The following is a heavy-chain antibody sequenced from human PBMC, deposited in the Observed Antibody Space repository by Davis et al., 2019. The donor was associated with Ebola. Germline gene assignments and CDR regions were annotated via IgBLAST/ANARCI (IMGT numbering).Heavy chain of an antibody. Sequence: ASVKVSCKASGYTFDAYYMHWVRQAPGQGLEWMGWINVNSGGTKYAQKFQDWVTMTRDTSIRTAYMELRRLRSDDTAVYYCATNTGAYYYAMDVWGQGTTVTVSS. CDR1: GYTFDAYY. D-gene: IGHD4/OR15-4a*01. J-gene: IGHJ6*02. V-gene: IGHV1-2*04. CDR3: ATNTGAYYYAMDV. CDR2: INVNSGGT.